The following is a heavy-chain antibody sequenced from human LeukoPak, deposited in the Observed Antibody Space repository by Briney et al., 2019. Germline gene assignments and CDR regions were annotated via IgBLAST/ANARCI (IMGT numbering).Heavy chain of an antibody. Sequence: PSETLSLTCAVYGGSLSGYYWSWFRQPPGKGLEWIGEMHYTGATNYSPSLKSRVTISAGTSKNQFSLKVNSVTAADTAVYYCARGVTLYYYSDLWGRGTLVTVSS. D-gene: IGHD4-23*01. CDR2: MHYTGAT. V-gene: IGHV4-34*01. CDR1: GGSLSGYY. J-gene: IGHJ2*01. CDR3: ARGVTLYYYSDL.